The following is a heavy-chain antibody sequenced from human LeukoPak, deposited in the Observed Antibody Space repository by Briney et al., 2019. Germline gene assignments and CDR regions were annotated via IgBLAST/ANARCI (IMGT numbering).Heavy chain of an antibody. D-gene: IGHD5-18*01. CDR2: ISSSGATI. CDR1: GFTFSSYE. CDR3: AAMAPGPLSFDY. V-gene: IGHV3-48*03. Sequence: PGGSLRLSCAASGFTFSSYEMNWVRQAPGKGLEWLSYISSSGATIYYADSVKGRFTISRDNAKNSLYLRMNSLRAEDTAVYYCAAMAPGPLSFDYWGQGTLVTVSS. J-gene: IGHJ4*02.